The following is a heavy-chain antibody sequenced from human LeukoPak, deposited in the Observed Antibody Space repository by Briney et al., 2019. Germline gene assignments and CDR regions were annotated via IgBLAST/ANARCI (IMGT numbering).Heavy chain of an antibody. Sequence: SETLSLTCTVSGGSINSHYWSWIRQPPGKGLEWIGYIYTSGTTNYNPSLKSRVTMSVDTSKNQFSLRLSSVTAADTAVYYCARLLTVTNFDYWGQGTLVTVSS. CDR3: ARLLTVTNFDY. D-gene: IGHD4-11*01. CDR1: GGSINSHY. CDR2: IYTSGTT. V-gene: IGHV4-4*09. J-gene: IGHJ4*02.